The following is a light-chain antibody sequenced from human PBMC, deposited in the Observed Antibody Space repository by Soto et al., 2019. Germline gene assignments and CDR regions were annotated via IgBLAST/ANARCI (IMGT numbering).Light chain of an antibody. J-gene: IGKJ1*01. V-gene: IGKV1-33*01. CDR1: QDISNY. Sequence: DIQMTQSPSSLSAAVGDIVTITCQASQDISNYLNWYQQKPGKAPKLLIYDASNLETGVPSRFSGSGSGTDFTFTISSLHPEDIATYYFQQYDNLPWTFGQGTKVEIK. CDR2: DAS. CDR3: QQYDNLPWT.